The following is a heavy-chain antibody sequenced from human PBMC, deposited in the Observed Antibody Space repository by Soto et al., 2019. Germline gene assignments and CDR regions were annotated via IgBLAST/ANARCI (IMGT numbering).Heavy chain of an antibody. Sequence: PSVKVSCKASGGTFSSYAISWVRQAPGQGLEWMGGIIPIFGTANYAQKFQGRVTITADESTSTAYMELSSLRSEDTAVYYCARGRSFIAAAGTTIDYWGQGTLVTVSS. V-gene: IGHV1-69*13. CDR3: ARGRSFIAAAGTTIDY. D-gene: IGHD6-13*01. CDR2: IIPIFGTA. J-gene: IGHJ4*02. CDR1: GGTFSSYA.